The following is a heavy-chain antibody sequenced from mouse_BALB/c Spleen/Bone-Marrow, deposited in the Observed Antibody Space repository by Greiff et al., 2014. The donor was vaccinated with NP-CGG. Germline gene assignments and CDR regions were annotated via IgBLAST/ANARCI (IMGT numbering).Heavy chain of an antibody. CDR2: INPNNGGT. Sequence: QVHLVESGAELVKPGASVKLSCKTSGYTFTDYSMYWVKQRHGKGLEWIGEINPNNGGTSYNQKFKSKATLTVDKSSSTAYMELRSLTSEDSAVYYCARWKDGYYSWFAYWGQGTLVTVSA. J-gene: IGHJ3*01. CDR3: ARWKDGYYSWFAY. V-gene: IGHV1S81*02. CDR1: GYTFTDYS. D-gene: IGHD2-3*01.